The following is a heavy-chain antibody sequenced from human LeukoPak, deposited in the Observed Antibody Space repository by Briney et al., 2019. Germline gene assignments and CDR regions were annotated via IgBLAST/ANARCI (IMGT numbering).Heavy chain of an antibody. CDR2: ITAYNGNT. V-gene: IGHV1-18*01. J-gene: IGHJ5*02. CDR3: ARDPEGTYSGSFEGDWFDP. D-gene: IGHD1-26*01. Sequence: ASVKVSCKASGYSFTSYGISWERQAPGQGLEWMGWITAYNGNTHFARNLRDRVTMTTDTSANTVYLELRNLRSDDTAVYYCARDPEGTYSGSFEGDWFDPWGQGTLVTVSS. CDR1: GYSFTSYG.